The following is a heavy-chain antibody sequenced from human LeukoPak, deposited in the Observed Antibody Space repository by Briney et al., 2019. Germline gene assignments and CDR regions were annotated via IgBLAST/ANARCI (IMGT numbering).Heavy chain of an antibody. D-gene: IGHD4-23*01. J-gene: IGHJ3*02. CDR1: GYTFTSYG. Sequence: EASVKVSCKASGYTFTSYGISWVRQAPGQGLEWMGWISAYNGNTNYAQKLQSRVTMTTDTSTSTAYMELRSLRSDDTAVYYCAREPNSPGAFDIWGQGTMVTVSS. CDR2: ISAYNGNT. V-gene: IGHV1-18*01. CDR3: AREPNSPGAFDI.